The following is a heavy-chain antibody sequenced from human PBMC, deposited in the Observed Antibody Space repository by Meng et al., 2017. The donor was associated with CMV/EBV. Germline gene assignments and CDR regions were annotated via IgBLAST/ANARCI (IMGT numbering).Heavy chain of an antibody. Sequence: VKVSCQASGSTFTSYYMHWVRQAPGQGLEWMGIINPSGGSTSYAQKFQGRVTMTGDTSTSTVYMELSSLRSEDTAVYYCARDRYFDYWGQGTLVTVSS. J-gene: IGHJ4*02. CDR3: ARDRYFDY. CDR1: GSTFTSYY. V-gene: IGHV1-46*01. CDR2: INPSGGST.